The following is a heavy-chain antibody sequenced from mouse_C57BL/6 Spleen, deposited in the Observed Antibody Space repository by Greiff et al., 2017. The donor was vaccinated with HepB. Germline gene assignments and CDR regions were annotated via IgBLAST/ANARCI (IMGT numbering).Heavy chain of an antibody. V-gene: IGHV5-4*03. J-gene: IGHJ1*03. Sequence: EVKLVESGGGLVKPGGSLKLSCAASGFTFSSYAMSWVRQTPEKRLEWVATISDGGSYTYYPDNVKGRFTISRDNAKNNLYLQMSHLKSEDTAMYYSARSPLTTVAYWYFDVWGTGTTVTVSS. CDR1: GFTFSSYA. D-gene: IGHD1-1*01. CDR3: ARSPLTTVAYWYFDV. CDR2: ISDGGSYT.